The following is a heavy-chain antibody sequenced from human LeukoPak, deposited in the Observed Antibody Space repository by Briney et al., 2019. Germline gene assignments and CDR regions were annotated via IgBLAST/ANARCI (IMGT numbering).Heavy chain of an antibody. V-gene: IGHV3-9*01. Sequence: PGRSLRLSCAASGFTFDDYGMHWVRQAPGKGLEWVSGISWNSGSIGCANSVKGRFTISRDNAKSSLYLQMNSLRAEDTALYYCAKDSDDSGYYYYGMDVWGQGTTVTVSS. J-gene: IGHJ6*02. D-gene: IGHD3-22*01. CDR1: GFTFDDYG. CDR2: ISWNSGSI. CDR3: AKDSDDSGYYYYGMDV.